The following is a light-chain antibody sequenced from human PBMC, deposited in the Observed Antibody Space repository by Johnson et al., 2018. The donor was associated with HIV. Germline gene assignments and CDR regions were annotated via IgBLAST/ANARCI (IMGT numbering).Light chain of an antibody. V-gene: IGLV1-51*02. CDR1: SSNIGNNY. CDR3: KTWDSRLSSGHV. CDR2: ENN. J-gene: IGLJ1*01. Sequence: QSVLTQPPSVSAAPGQKVTISCSGSSSNIGNNYVSWYQQLPGTAPKLLIYENNKRPSGIPDRFSGSKSGTSATLGITGLQTGDEADYYCKTWDSRLSSGHVLGTGPKGTGL.